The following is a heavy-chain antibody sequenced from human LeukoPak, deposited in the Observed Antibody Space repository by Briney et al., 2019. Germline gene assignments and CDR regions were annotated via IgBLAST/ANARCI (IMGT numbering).Heavy chain of an antibody. Sequence: GGSLRLSCAASGFTFSSYSMNWVRQVPGKGLEWVSSISSSSSYIYYADSVKGRFTISRDNAKNSLYLQMNSLRAEDTAVYYCARDATWGMTTVTSTAFDIWGQGTMVTVSS. J-gene: IGHJ3*02. V-gene: IGHV3-21*01. CDR1: GFTFSSYS. CDR3: ARDATWGMTTVTSTAFDI. D-gene: IGHD4-17*01. CDR2: ISSSSSYI.